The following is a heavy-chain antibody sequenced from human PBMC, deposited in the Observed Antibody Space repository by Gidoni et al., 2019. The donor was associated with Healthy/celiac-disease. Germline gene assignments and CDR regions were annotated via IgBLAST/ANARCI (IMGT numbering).Heavy chain of an antibody. D-gene: IGHD2-2*01. V-gene: IGHV3-30*18. Sequence: QVQLVESGGGVVQPGRSLRLSCAASGFTFSSYCMHWVRQAPGKGLEWVAVISYDGSNKYYADSVKGRFTISRDNSKNTLYLQMSSLRAEDTAVFYCAKDIGSGDCSSTSCYENWFDPWGQGTLVTVSS. CDR3: AKDIGSGDCSSTSCYENWFDP. J-gene: IGHJ5*02. CDR1: GFTFSSYC. CDR2: ISYDGSNK.